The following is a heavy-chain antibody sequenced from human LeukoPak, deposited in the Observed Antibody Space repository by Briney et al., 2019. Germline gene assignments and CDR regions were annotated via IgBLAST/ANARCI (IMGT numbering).Heavy chain of an antibody. CDR1: GFTFSTYE. CDR2: ITINGITT. V-gene: IGHV3-48*03. CDR3: ATVAGYFDY. D-gene: IGHD2-21*01. J-gene: IGHJ4*02. Sequence: GGSLRLSCAASGFTFSTYEMNWVRQAPGKGLEWVSYITINGITTYYADSVKGRFTISRDNTKNSLYLHMSSLRADDTAAYFCATVAGYFDYWGQGTLVTVSS.